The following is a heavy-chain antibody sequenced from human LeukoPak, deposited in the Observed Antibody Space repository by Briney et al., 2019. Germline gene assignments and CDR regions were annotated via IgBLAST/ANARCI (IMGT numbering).Heavy chain of an antibody. V-gene: IGHV3-20*04. Sequence: GGSLSLSWAASGFTFDDYAMHWVRQAPGKGLEWVSGINWYGDSTGYADSVKCRFTISRDNAKNSLYLEMNSLRAEDTAVYYCARGGYSSSWSDMDVWGKGTTVTVSS. CDR3: ARGGYSSSWSDMDV. CDR2: INWYGDST. CDR1: GFTFDDYA. J-gene: IGHJ6*03. D-gene: IGHD6-13*01.